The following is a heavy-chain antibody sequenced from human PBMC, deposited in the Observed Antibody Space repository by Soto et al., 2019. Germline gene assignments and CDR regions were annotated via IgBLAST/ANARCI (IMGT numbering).Heavy chain of an antibody. D-gene: IGHD3-10*01. V-gene: IGHV3-30*18. CDR3: AKDSGPMTYYFDY. CDR2: ISYDGSNK. Sequence: WGSLRLSCAASGFTFSSYGMHWVRQAPGKGLEWVAVISYDGSNKYYADSVKGRFTISRDNSKNTLYLQMNSLRAEDTAVYYCAKDSGPMTYYFDYWGQGTLVTVSS. CDR1: GFTFSSYG. J-gene: IGHJ4*02.